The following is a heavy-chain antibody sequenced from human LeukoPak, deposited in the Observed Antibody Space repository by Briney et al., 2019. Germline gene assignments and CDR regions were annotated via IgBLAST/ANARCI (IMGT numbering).Heavy chain of an antibody. CDR3: ARSGPAAGRPDAFDI. Sequence: SETLSLTCTVSGGSLSNYYWSWIRQPPGKGLEWIGYMYYTGDTNYNPSLKSRVTISVDTSKNQFSLKLSSVTAADTAVYFCARSGPAAGRPDAFDIWGQGTLVTVSS. CDR2: MYYTGDT. CDR1: GGSLSNYY. J-gene: IGHJ3*02. D-gene: IGHD2-2*01. V-gene: IGHV4-59*12.